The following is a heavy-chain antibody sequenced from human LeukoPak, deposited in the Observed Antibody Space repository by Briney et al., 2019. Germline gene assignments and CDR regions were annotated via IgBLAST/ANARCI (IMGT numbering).Heavy chain of an antibody. CDR1: GYTFTGYY. Sequence: ASVKVSCKASGYTFTGYYMHWVRPAPGQGLEWMGWINPNSGGTNYAQKFQGRVTMTRDTSISTAYMELSRLRSDDTAVYYCARDRYYYDSSGSDYWGQGTLVTVSS. D-gene: IGHD3-22*01. CDR2: INPNSGGT. CDR3: ARDRYYYDSSGSDY. J-gene: IGHJ4*02. V-gene: IGHV1-2*02.